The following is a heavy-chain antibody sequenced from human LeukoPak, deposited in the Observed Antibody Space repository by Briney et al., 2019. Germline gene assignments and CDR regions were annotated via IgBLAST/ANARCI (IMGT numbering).Heavy chain of an antibody. J-gene: IGHJ4*02. CDR1: GYTFTGYY. Sequence: EASVKVSCKASGYTFTGYYMHWVRQAPGQGLEWMGWINPNSGNTGYAQKFQGRVTITRNTSISTAYMELSSLRSEDTAVYYCARDCGSWYEGCYFDYWGQGTLVTVSS. V-gene: IGHV1-8*03. D-gene: IGHD6-13*01. CDR2: INPNSGNT. CDR3: ARDCGSWYEGCYFDY.